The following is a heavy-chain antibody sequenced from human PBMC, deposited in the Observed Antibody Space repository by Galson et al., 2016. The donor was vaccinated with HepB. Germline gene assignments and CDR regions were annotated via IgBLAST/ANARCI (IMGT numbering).Heavy chain of an antibody. J-gene: IGHJ4*02. CDR3: ARDEISGTTGDY. V-gene: IGHV1-69*13. D-gene: IGHD1-7*01. Sequence: SVKVSCKASGAMFRNYVIHWVRQAPGQGLEWMGGIIPIFASPNYAQTFQGRVTITADESTTTAYMELSSLTSADTAVYYCARDEISGTTGDYWGQGTLVTVSS. CDR2: IIPIFASP. CDR1: GAMFRNYV.